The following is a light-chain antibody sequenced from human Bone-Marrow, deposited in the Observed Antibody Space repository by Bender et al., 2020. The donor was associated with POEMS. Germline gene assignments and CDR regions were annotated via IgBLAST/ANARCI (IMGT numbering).Light chain of an antibody. Sequence: SYVVTQPPSVSVAPGQTARITCGGMNIGRKSVHWYQQKTGQAPVLVVYDDTDRPSGIPERFSGSNSGNTATLTISRVEAGDEADYYCQVWDSTSDLVVFGGGTKLTVL. J-gene: IGLJ2*01. V-gene: IGLV3-21*02. CDR3: QVWDSTSDLVV. CDR2: DDT. CDR1: NIGRKS.